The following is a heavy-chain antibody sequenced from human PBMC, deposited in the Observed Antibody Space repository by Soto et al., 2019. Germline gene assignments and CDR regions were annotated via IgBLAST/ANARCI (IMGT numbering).Heavy chain of an antibody. CDR2: IYHIGST. CDR3: ARGLGCISSCCYAKWFDP. D-gene: IGHD2-2*01. CDR1: GGSISSSNW. J-gene: IGHJ5*02. Sequence: PSETLSLTCAVSGGSISSSNWWTWVRQPPGKGLEWIGEIYHIGSTNYNPSLKSRVTISVDKSKNQFSLKLSSVTAADTAVYYCARGLGCISSCCYAKWFDPWGQGTLVTVSS. V-gene: IGHV4-4*02.